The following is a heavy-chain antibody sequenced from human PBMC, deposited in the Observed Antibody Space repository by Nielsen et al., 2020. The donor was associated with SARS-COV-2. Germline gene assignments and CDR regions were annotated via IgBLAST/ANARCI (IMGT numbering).Heavy chain of an antibody. CDR2: LSWNSGTI. CDR1: GFTFDDYA. Sequence: SLKISCTVSGFTFDDYAMHWVRQVPGKGLEWVSGLSWNSGTIAYADSVKGRFTISRDNAKNSLYLQMNSLRAEDTALYYCVKGGTLLWFGEFDYWGQGTLVTVSS. V-gene: IGHV3-9*01. CDR3: VKGGTLLWFGEFDY. J-gene: IGHJ4*02. D-gene: IGHD3-10*01.